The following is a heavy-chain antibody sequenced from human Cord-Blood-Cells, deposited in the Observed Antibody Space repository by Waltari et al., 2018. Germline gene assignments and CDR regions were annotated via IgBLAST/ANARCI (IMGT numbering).Heavy chain of an antibody. D-gene: IGHD6-19*01. CDR3: ATHRGGAVAAEYFQH. Sequence: QVQLVESGGGGVQPGRSLRLSCAASGFTFSSYAMHWVRQAPGKGLEWVAVISYDGSNKYYADSVKGRFTISRDNSKNTLYLQMNSLRAEDTAVYYCATHRGGAVAAEYFQHWGQGTLVTVSS. J-gene: IGHJ1*01. CDR1: GFTFSSYA. V-gene: IGHV3-30*04. CDR2: ISYDGSNK.